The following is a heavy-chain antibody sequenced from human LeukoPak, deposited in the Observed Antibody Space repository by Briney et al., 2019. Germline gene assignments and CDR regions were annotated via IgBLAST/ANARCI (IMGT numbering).Heavy chain of an antibody. CDR3: ARIGGSGSYYYYGMDV. J-gene: IGHJ6*02. D-gene: IGHD3-10*01. CDR1: GYTFTSYG. CDR2: ISAYNGNT. Sequence: ASVNVSCKASGYTFTSYGISWVRQAPGQGLEWMGWISAYNGNTNYAQKLQGRVTMTTDTSTSTAYMELRSLRSDDTAVYYCARIGGSGSYYYYGMDVWGQGTTVTVSS. V-gene: IGHV1-18*01.